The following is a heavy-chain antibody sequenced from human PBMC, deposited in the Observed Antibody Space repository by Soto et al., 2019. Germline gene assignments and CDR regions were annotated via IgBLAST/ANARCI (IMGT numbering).Heavy chain of an antibody. V-gene: IGHV3-15*01. J-gene: IGHJ3*02. CDR3: TTLFGVVISDAFGI. D-gene: IGHD3-3*01. CDR2: IKRKTDGETT. Sequence: EVQLVESGGGLVKPGGSLRLSCAASGFTFSHAWMSWVRQAPGKGLEWVGRIKRKTDGETTDYAAPVKGRFTISRDDSINTLYVQMNSLKTEDTAVYYCTTLFGVVISDAFGIWGQGTMVTVSS. CDR1: GFTFSHAW.